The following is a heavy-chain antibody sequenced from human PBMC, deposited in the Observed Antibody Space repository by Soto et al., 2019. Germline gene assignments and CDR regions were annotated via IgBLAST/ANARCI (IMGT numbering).Heavy chain of an antibody. CDR3: ASPGDYGGDAFDI. D-gene: IGHD4-17*01. V-gene: IGHV5-51*01. CDR1: GYSFSNFW. CDR2: IYPDDSDT. J-gene: IGHJ3*02. Sequence: GESLKISCQASGYSFSNFWIAWVRQMPGEGLEWLGIIYPDDSDTRYSPSFLGQVTISADKSIKTTYLQWSSLKASDTAIYYCASPGDYGGDAFDIWGQGTMVTVSS.